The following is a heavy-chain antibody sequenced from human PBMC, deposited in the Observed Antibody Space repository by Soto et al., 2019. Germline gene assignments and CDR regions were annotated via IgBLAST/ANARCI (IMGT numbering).Heavy chain of an antibody. J-gene: IGHJ6*02. CDR1: GVTVSSNY. Sequence: EVQLVESGGGLIQPGGSLRLSCAASGVTVSSNYMSWVRQAPGKGLEWVSVIYSGGSTYYADSVKGRFTISRDNSKNTLYLQMNSLRAEDTAVYYCARDGARPYYYYGMDVWGQGTTVTVSS. V-gene: IGHV3-53*01. CDR3: ARDGARPYYYYGMDV. D-gene: IGHD3-16*01. CDR2: IYSGGST.